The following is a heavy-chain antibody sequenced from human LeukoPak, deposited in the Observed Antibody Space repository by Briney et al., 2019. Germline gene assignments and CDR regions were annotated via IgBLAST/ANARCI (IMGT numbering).Heavy chain of an antibody. CDR2: ISYDGSNK. Sequence: GGSLRLSCAASGFTFSSYAMHWVRQAPGKGLEWVAVISYDGSNKYYADPVKGRFTISRDNSKNTLYLQMNSLRAEDTAVYYCARDRYSSSSFGYFQHWGQGTLVTVSS. J-gene: IGHJ1*01. CDR1: GFTFSSYA. V-gene: IGHV3-30-3*01. CDR3: ARDRYSSSSFGYFQH. D-gene: IGHD6-13*01.